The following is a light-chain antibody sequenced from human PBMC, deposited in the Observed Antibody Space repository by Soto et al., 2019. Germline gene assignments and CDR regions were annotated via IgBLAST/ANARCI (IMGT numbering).Light chain of an antibody. CDR1: QSVGRY. Sequence: EIVLTQSPATLSLSPGEGATLSCRASQSVGRYLAWNQQKPGQAPRLLIYDASKRATGIAARFSGSGSGTDFTLTTSSLEPEDFAVYYCQQRSDWPSTFGGGTKVQIK. CDR2: DAS. CDR3: QQRSDWPST. J-gene: IGKJ4*01. V-gene: IGKV3-11*01.